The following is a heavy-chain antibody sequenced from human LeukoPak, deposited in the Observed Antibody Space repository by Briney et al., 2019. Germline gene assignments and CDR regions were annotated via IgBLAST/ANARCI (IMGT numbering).Heavy chain of an antibody. J-gene: IGHJ4*02. CDR3: AKDVEYSSPITFDY. Sequence: GGSLRLSCAASGFTVSSNYMSWVRRAPGKGLEWVSVIYSGGSTYYADSVKGRFTISRDNSKNTLYLQMNSLRAEDTAVYYCAKDVEYSSPITFDYWGQGTLVTVSS. D-gene: IGHD6-6*01. CDR1: GFTVSSNY. V-gene: IGHV3-53*01. CDR2: IYSGGST.